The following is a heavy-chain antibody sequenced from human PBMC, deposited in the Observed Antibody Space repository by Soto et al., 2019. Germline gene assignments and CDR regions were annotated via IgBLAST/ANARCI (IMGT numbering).Heavy chain of an antibody. CDR1: GYIFTAYS. CDR2: VNPSGGST. V-gene: IGHV1-46*01. J-gene: IGHJ1*01. D-gene: IGHD2-15*01. Sequence: ASVKVSCKASGYIFTAYSMHWVRQAPGQWLEWMGVVNPSGGSTNYAQKFQGRITMTRDTSTSTVYMDLSSLTSEDTAVYYCAREENCSDGICYPEYFQRWGQGTLVTVSS. CDR3: AREENCSDGICYPEYFQR.